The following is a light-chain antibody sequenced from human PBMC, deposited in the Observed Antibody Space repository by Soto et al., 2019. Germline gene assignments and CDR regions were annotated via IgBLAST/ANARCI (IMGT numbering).Light chain of an antibody. CDR3: QQYDNPPIT. CDR1: KDTSNY. V-gene: IGKV1-33*01. Sequence: DIQMTQSPSSLSASVGDRVTITCPASKDTSNYLKWYQKKPGKAPKRLIYDASNWETGVPSKFSVIGTGTDFTYTRRSLDPEDIAKYYCQQYDNPPITFGKGKRLEIK. J-gene: IGKJ5*01. CDR2: DAS.